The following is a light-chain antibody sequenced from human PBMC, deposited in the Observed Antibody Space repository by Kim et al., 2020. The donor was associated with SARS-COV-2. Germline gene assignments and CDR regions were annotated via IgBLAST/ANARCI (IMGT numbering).Light chain of an antibody. CDR3: QQFKTYPRL. J-gene: IGKJ4*01. Sequence: AAVGCRLPLSCRASQGIGSALAWYQQKPGKAPKLLIYDASTLESGVPSRFSGSGSGTDFTLSISSLQPEDFATYFCQQFKTYPRLFGGGTKVDIK. CDR2: DAS. CDR1: QGIGSA. V-gene: IGKV1-13*02.